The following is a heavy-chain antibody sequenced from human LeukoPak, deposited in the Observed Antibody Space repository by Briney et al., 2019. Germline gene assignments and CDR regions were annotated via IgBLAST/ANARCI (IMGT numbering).Heavy chain of an antibody. D-gene: IGHD2-2*01. CDR2: IYTSGST. J-gene: IGHJ2*01. CDR1: GGSISSGSYY. Sequence: SETLSLTCTVPGGSISSGSYYWSWIRQPAGKGLEWIGRIYTSGSTNYHPSLKSRVTISVDTSKNQFSLKLISVTAPDTAVYYCARADIVVVPAALFWYFDLWGRGTLVTVSS. CDR3: ARADIVVVPAALFWYFDL. V-gene: IGHV4-61*02.